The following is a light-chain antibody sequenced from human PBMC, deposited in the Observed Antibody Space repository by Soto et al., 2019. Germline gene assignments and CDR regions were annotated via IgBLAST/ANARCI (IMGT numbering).Light chain of an antibody. V-gene: IGKV3-20*01. J-gene: IGKJ4*01. CDR3: QQYGSSPALT. CDR2: GAS. CDR1: QSVSSSY. Sequence: EIVVTQSPGTLSLSPGERATLSCRASQSVSSSYLAWYQQKPGQAPRLLIYGASSRSTGIPDRFSGSGSGTDFTLTISRLEPADFAVYYCQQYGSSPALTFGGGTKVEIK.